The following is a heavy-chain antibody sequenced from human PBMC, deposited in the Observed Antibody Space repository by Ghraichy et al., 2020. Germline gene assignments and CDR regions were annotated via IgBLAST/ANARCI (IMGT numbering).Heavy chain of an antibody. J-gene: IGHJ3*02. D-gene: IGHD6-19*01. Sequence: GGSLRLSCAASGFTFSSYAMHWVRQAPGKGLEWVAVISYDGSNKYYADSVKGRFTISRDNSKNTLYLQMNSLRAEDTAVYYCARDGSSGWKHDAFDIWGQGTMVTVSS. CDR3: ARDGSSGWKHDAFDI. CDR2: ISYDGSNK. V-gene: IGHV3-30*04. CDR1: GFTFSSYA.